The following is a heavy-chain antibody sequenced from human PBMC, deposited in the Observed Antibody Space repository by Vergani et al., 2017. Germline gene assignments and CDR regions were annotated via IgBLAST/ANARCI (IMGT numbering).Heavy chain of an antibody. CDR2: LTGGGGST. D-gene: IGHD1-26*01. CDR3: VKDAGSYENCFDS. CDR1: GFTFSTYA. Sequence: EVQLLESGGSLKQPGGSVRLSCAASGFTFSTYAMHWVRQAPGKGLEWVSALTGGGGSTYYADSFKGRFIISRDNFRDTLYLQMNSLRPEDTATYYCVKDAGSYENCFDSWGQGTLVTVSS. V-gene: IGHV3-23*01. J-gene: IGHJ5*01.